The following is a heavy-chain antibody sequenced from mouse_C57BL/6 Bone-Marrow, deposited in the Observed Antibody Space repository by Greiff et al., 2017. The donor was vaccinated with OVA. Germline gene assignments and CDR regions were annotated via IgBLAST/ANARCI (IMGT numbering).Heavy chain of an antibody. V-gene: IGHV1-54*01. J-gene: IGHJ2*01. D-gene: IGHD1-2*01. CDR3: ARSADLPDY. Sequence: QVQLQQPGAELVKPGASVKMSCKASGYAFTNYLIEWVKQRPGQGLEWIGVINPGSGGTNYNEKFKGKATLTADKSSSTAYMQLSSLTSEDSAVYFCARSADLPDYWGQGTTLTVSS. CDR2: INPGSGGT. CDR1: GYAFTNYL.